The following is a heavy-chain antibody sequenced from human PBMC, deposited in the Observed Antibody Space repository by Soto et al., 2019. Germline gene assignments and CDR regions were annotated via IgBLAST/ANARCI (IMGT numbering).Heavy chain of an antibody. D-gene: IGHD3-22*01. Sequence: SETLSLTCTVSGGSISNYYWSWIRQPPGKGLEWIGYIYYSGSTNYNPSLKSRVTISVDTSKNQFSLKLSSVTAADTAVYYCAREAGYYDSSGYNWFDPWGQGIQVTVSS. CDR1: GGSISNYY. CDR2: IYYSGST. V-gene: IGHV4-59*01. CDR3: AREAGYYDSSGYNWFDP. J-gene: IGHJ5*02.